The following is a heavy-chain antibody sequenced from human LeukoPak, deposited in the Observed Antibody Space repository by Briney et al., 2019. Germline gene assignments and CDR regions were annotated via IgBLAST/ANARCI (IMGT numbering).Heavy chain of an antibody. CDR2: IYHSGST. D-gene: IGHD3-10*01. Sequence: SETLSLTCTVSGGSISSGGYYWSWIRQPPGKGLEWIGYIYHSGSTYYNPSLKSRVTISVDRSKNQFSLKLSSVTAADTAVYYCARASHYYGSGSYGHDAFDIWGQGTMVTVSS. V-gene: IGHV4-30-2*01. CDR1: GGSISSGGYY. CDR3: ARASHYYGSGSYGHDAFDI. J-gene: IGHJ3*02.